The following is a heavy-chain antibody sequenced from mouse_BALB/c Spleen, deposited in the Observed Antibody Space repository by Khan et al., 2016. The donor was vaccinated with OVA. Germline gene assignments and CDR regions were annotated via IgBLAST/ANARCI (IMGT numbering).Heavy chain of an antibody. CDR3: ARSLVDYYAMDY. J-gene: IGHJ4*01. D-gene: IGHD2-2*01. CDR2: ISTGGHYT. CDR1: GFTFSSFA. Sequence: EVELVESGGGVVKPGGSLKLSCSASGFTFSSFAMSWVRQTPEKRLEWVANISTGGHYTFYPASVKGRFTISSDNARHTLYLQMCSLRSEDTAMYYCARSLVDYYAMDYWGQGTSVTVSS. V-gene: IGHV5-9-3*01.